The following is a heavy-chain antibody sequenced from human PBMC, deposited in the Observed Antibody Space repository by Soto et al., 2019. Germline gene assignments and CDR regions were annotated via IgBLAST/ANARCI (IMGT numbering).Heavy chain of an antibody. V-gene: IGHV3-30-3*01. Sequence: LRLSCAASGFTFSSYAMHWVRQAPGKGLEWVAVISYDGSNKYYADSVKGRFTISRDNSKNTLYLQMNSLRAEDTAVYYCARDRSLDYDILTGYFDYWGQGTLVTVSS. J-gene: IGHJ4*02. CDR1: GFTFSSYA. D-gene: IGHD3-9*01. CDR2: ISYDGSNK. CDR3: ARDRSLDYDILTGYFDY.